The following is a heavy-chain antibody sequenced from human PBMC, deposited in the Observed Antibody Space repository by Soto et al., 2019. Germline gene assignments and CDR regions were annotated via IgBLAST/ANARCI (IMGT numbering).Heavy chain of an antibody. CDR1: GFIFSGSA. D-gene: IGHD3-22*01. CDR2: IRSRANSYAT. V-gene: IGHV3-73*01. Sequence: GSLRLSCAASGFIFSGSALHWVRQASGKGLEWVGRIRSRANSYATSYAASVKGRFTISRDDSKNTAYLQMNSLKTEDTAVYYCTRPADGGSGYTFDQWGQGTLVTVSS. CDR3: TRPADGGSGYTFDQ. J-gene: IGHJ4*02.